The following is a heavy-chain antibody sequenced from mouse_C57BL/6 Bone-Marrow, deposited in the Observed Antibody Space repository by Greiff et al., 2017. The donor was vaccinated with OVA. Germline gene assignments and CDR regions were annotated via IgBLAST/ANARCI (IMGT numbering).Heavy chain of an antibody. CDR3: ARQRITTVVATDYYAMDY. Sequence: QVQLQQSGPELVKPGASVKLSCKASGYTFTSYDINWVKQRPGQGLEWIGWIYPRDGSTKYNEKFKGKATLTVDTSSSTAYMELHSLTSEDSAVYFCARQRITTVVATDYYAMDYWGQGTSVTVSS. CDR2: IYPRDGST. CDR1: GYTFTSYD. V-gene: IGHV1-85*01. J-gene: IGHJ4*01. D-gene: IGHD1-1*01.